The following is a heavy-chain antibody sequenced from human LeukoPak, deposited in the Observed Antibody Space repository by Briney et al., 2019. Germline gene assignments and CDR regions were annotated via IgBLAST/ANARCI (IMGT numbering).Heavy chain of an antibody. CDR2: ISWNSGSI. CDR3: AKVIFAGGWFGELFRGYFDY. V-gene: IGHV3-9*01. Sequence: PGRSLRLSCAASGFTFDDYAMHWVRHAPGKGLEWVSGISWNSGSIGYADSVKGRFTISRDNAKNSLYLQMNSLRAEDTALYYCAKVIFAGGWFGELFRGYFDYWGQGTLVTVSS. CDR1: GFTFDDYA. J-gene: IGHJ4*02. D-gene: IGHD3-10*01.